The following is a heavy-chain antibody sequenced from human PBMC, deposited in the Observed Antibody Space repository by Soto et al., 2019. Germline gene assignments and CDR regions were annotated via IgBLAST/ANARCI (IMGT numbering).Heavy chain of an antibody. D-gene: IGHD3-9*01. J-gene: IGHJ4*02. Sequence: GGSLRLSCTASGFTFSNYAMSWVRQAPGKGLDCVSALSDIGVSTYYADSVKSRFTISRDNSKNTLYLDMNSLRAEDTAVYYCAKGLAGYPRCFDYWGQGTLVTVSS. CDR2: LSDIGVST. V-gene: IGHV3-23*01. CDR1: GFTFSNYA. CDR3: AKGLAGYPRCFDY.